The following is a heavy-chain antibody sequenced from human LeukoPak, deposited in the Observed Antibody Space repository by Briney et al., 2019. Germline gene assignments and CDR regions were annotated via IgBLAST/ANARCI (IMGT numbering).Heavy chain of an antibody. J-gene: IGHJ3*02. V-gene: IGHV1-2*02. D-gene: IGHD3-22*01. CDR3: ASGFMGYDRSGYYDDAFDI. Sequence: GASVKVSCKASGYTFSGYYIHWVRQAPGQGLEWMGWINPNSGGTNYAQKFQGRVAMTRDTSISTAYMELSRLRSDDTAVYYCASGFMGYDRSGYYDDAFDIWGQGTMVTVSS. CDR1: GYTFSGYY. CDR2: INPNSGGT.